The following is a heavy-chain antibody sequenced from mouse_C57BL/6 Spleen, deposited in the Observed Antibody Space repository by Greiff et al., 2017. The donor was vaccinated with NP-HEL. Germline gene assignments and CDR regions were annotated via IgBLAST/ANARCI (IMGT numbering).Heavy chain of an antibody. J-gene: IGHJ2*01. D-gene: IGHD4-1*01. CDR3: ARETGIFDY. Sequence: DVQLVESGGGLVKPGGSLKLSCAASGFTFSSYAMSWVRQTPEKRLEWVATISDGGSYTYYPDNVKGRFTISRDNAKNNLYLQMSHLKSEDTAMYYCARETGIFDYWGQGTTLTVSS. CDR2: ISDGGSYT. V-gene: IGHV5-4*01. CDR1: GFTFSSYA.